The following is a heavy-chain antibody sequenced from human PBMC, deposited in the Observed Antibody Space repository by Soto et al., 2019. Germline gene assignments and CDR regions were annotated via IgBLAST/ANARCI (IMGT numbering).Heavy chain of an antibody. CDR3: AKDRFIAVAGSFEY. D-gene: IGHD6-19*01. CDR2: ISYDGSNK. Sequence: PGLSLRLSCAASVFTFSSYGIHGVLRTPGKGLEWVAVISYDGSNKYYADSVKGRFTISRDNSKNTLYLQMNSLRAEDTAVYYCAKDRFIAVAGSFEYWGQGTLVTVSS. V-gene: IGHV3-30*18. J-gene: IGHJ4*02. CDR1: VFTFSSYG.